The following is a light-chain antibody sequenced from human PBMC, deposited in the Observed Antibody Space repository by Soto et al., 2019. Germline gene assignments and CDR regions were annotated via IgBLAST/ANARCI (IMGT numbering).Light chain of an antibody. V-gene: IGLV2-14*03. Sequence: QSALTQPASVSGSPGQSITISCTGTDSDIGGYNYVSWYQHHPGKAPKVLIYDVTDRPSGVSNRFSGSKSGNTASLTISGLQAEDEAYYYCSSYTRTATRVEFGGGTKLTVL. J-gene: IGLJ2*01. CDR3: SSYTRTATRVE. CDR1: DSDIGGYNY. CDR2: DVT.